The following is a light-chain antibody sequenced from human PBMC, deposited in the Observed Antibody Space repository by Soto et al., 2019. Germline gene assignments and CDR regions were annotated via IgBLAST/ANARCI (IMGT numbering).Light chain of an antibody. J-gene: IGKJ2*01. V-gene: IGKV3-20*01. Sequence: PGERATLSCRASQSVSSSYLAWYQQKPGQAPRLLIYGASSRATGIPDRFSGSGSGTDFTLTISRLEPEDFAVYYCQQYGSSPLYTFGQGTKLEIK. CDR2: GAS. CDR1: QSVSSSY. CDR3: QQYGSSPLYT.